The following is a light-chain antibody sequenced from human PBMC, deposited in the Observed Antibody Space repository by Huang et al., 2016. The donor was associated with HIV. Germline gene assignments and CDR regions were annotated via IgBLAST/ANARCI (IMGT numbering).Light chain of an antibody. V-gene: IGKV1-9*01. CDR2: AAS. CDR3: QHLNSPIT. J-gene: IGKJ5*01. CDR1: QGISNY. Sequence: IQLTQSPSSLSASVGDSVTITCLASQGISNYLAWYQQKPGKATKLLIYAASTLQSVVPLRFSGSGSGTYFTLTISSLQPEDFATYYCQHLNSPITFGQGTRLEIK.